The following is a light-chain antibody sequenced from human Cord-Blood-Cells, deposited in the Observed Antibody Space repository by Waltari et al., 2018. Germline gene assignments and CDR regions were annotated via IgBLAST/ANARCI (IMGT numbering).Light chain of an antibody. V-gene: IGKV3-20*01. J-gene: IGKJ1*01. CDR2: GAS. CDR3: QQYGSSPQT. CDR1: KSVSSSY. Sequence: EIVLTQSPGTLSLSPGERATLSCRASKSVSSSYLAWYQQQPGQAPRRLIYGASSRATGIPDRFSGSGSGTDVTLTISRLEPEDFAVYYCQQYGSSPQTFGQGTKVEIK.